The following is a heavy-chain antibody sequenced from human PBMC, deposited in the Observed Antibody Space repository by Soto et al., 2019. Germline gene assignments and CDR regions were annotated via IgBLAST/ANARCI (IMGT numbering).Heavy chain of an antibody. D-gene: IGHD2-21*02. V-gene: IGHV1-46*01. Sequence: ASVKVSSKASGYTFTSYYMHWVRQAPGQGLEWMGIINPSGGSTNYAQKFQGRVTMTRDTSTSTVYMELTSLRSEDTAMFYCARGGSMVVMTDGFDCWGQVTLVTVSS. CDR2: INPSGGST. CDR1: GYTFTSYY. CDR3: ARGGSMVVMTDGFDC. J-gene: IGHJ4*02.